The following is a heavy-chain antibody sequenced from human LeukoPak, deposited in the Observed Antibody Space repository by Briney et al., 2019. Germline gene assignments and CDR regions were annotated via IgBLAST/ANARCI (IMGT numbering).Heavy chain of an antibody. CDR3: ALLWFGELLGANY. CDR1: GYTFTSYY. V-gene: IGHV1-46*01. Sequence: ASVKVSCKASGYTFTSYYMHWVRQAPGQGLEWMRIINPSGGSTSYAQKFQGRVTMTRDTSTSTVYMELSSLRSEDTAVYYCALLWFGELLGANYWGQGTLVTVSS. D-gene: IGHD3-10*01. J-gene: IGHJ4*02. CDR2: INPSGGST.